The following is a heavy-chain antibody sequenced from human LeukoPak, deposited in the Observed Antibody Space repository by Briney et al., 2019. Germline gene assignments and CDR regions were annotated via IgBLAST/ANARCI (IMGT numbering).Heavy chain of an antibody. CDR1: GGSISSHF. Sequence: TETLSLTCTVSGGSISSHFWSWIRQPPGKGLEWIGYMFYSGSTNYNPSLKSRVTISVDASKNQFSLKLTSVSAADTAVYYCARDRAPVTMIRGAPGGFDPWGQGTLVTVSS. J-gene: IGHJ5*02. D-gene: IGHD3-10*01. CDR2: MFYSGST. CDR3: ARDRAPVTMIRGAPGGFDP. V-gene: IGHV4-59*11.